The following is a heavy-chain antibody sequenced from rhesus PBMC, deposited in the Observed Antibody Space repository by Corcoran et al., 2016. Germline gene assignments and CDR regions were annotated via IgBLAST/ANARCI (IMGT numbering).Heavy chain of an antibody. J-gene: IGHJ2*01. CDR1: GGSISDSYR. CDR2: IYGSSTST. Sequence: QVQLQESGPGVVKPSETLSLTCAVAGGSISDSYRWSWIRQPPGKGLEWIGYIYGSSTSTNYNPSLKVRVTISKDTSKNQCSLKLSSVTAADTAVYYCARDGEYSNYVRYWYFDLWGPGTPITISS. V-gene: IGHV4S10*01. D-gene: IGHD4-23*01. CDR3: ARDGEYSNYVRYWYFDL.